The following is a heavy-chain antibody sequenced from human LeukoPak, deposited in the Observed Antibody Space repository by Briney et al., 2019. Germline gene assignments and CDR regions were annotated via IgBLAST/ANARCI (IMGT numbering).Heavy chain of an antibody. CDR3: ARVLRSKLLWFGELLSPDY. D-gene: IGHD3-10*01. V-gene: IGHV1-18*01. J-gene: IGHJ4*02. CDR1: GYTFTSYG. Sequence: ASVKVSCKASGYTFTSYGISWVRQAPGQGLEWMGWISAYNGNTNYAQKLQGRVTMTTDTSTSTAYMELRSLRSDDTAVYYCARVLRSKLLWFGELLSPDYWGQGTLVTVSS. CDR2: ISAYNGNT.